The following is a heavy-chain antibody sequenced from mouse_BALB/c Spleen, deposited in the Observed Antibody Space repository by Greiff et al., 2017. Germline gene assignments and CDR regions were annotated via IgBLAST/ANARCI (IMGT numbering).Heavy chain of an antibody. CDR1: GYSFTGYY. Sequence: EVQLQQSGPELVKPGASVKISCKASGYSFTGYYMHWVKQSHVKSLEWIGRINPYNGGTGYNQKFKSKATLTVDNSSSTAYMELRSLTSEDSAVYYCARQGYGGYYFDYWGQGTTLTVSS. CDR2: INPYNGGT. V-gene: IGHV1S29*02. J-gene: IGHJ2*01. D-gene: IGHD1-1*02. CDR3: ARQGYGGYYFDY.